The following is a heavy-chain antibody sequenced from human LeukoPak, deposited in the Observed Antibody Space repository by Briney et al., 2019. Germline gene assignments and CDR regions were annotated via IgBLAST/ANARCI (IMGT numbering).Heavy chain of an antibody. CDR2: MNTSGST. CDR3: ARGIGSGNEGVYFDN. J-gene: IGHJ4*02. Sequence: PSETLSLTCAVSGESFSGYYWSWIRQPPGKGLQWIGEMNTSGSTKYNPSLKSRVTTSVDMSKNQVSLKLTFVTAVDTAVYYCARGIGSGNEGVYFDNWDQGTQVTVSS. CDR1: GESFSGYY. V-gene: IGHV4-34*01. D-gene: IGHD3-10*01.